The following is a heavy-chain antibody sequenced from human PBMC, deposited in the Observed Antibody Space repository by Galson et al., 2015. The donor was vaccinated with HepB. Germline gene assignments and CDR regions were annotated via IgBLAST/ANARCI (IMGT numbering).Heavy chain of an antibody. CDR1: GGTFSSYA. CDR3: VRDGVVGATSFFDY. J-gene: IGHJ4*03. D-gene: IGHD1-26*01. V-gene: IGHV1-69*06. CDR2: IIPIFGTA. Sequence: SVKVSCKASGGTFSSYAISWVRQAPGQGLEWMGGIIPIFGTANYAQKFQGRVTITADKSTSTAYMELSSLRSEDTAVYYCVRDGVVGATSFFDYWGQGTLVTVSS.